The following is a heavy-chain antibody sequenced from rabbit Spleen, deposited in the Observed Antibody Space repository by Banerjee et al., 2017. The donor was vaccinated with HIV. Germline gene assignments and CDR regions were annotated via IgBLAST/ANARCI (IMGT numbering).Heavy chain of an antibody. V-gene: IGHV1S40*01. CDR2: IDTGSSGFT. D-gene: IGHD8-1*01. J-gene: IGHJ6*01. CDR1: GFSFSSSNY. CDR3: ARDTGSSFSSYGMDL. Sequence: QSLQESGGGLVKPEGSLTLTCKAPGFSFSSSNYMCWVRQAPGKGLEWIVCIDTGSSGFTYFASWAKGRFTISKTSSTTVTLQMTSLTAADTATYFCARDTGSSFSSYGMDLWGQGTLVTVS.